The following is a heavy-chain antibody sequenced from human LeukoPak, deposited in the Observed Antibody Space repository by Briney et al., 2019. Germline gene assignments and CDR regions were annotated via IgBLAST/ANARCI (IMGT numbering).Heavy chain of an antibody. V-gene: IGHV3-21*01. D-gene: IGHD5-24*01. Sequence: PGGSLRLSCSASGDTCKTYSMNWLRQAPGNGLEWVSSISSDSKNEYYADSVKGRFSISRYNTNNSLYLHMNSLRAEDTGVYYCATRAWLDPWGQGTLVTVSS. CDR3: ATRAWLDP. CDR2: ISSDSKNE. J-gene: IGHJ5*02. CDR1: GDTCKTYS.